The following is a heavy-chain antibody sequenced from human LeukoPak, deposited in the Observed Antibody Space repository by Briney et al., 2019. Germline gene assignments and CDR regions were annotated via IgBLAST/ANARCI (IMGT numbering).Heavy chain of an antibody. CDR2: ISYDGSNK. CDR3: ANGRGYFDWLFPDY. D-gene: IGHD3-9*01. Sequence: GRSLRLSCAASGFTFSSYGMHWVRQAPGKGLEWVAVISYDGSNKYYADSVKGRFTISRDNSKNTLYLQMNSLRAEDTAVYYCANGRGYFDWLFPDYWGQGTLVTVSS. J-gene: IGHJ4*02. V-gene: IGHV3-30*18. CDR1: GFTFSSYG.